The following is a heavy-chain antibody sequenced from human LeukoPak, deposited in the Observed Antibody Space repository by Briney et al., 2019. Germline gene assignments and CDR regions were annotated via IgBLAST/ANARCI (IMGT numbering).Heavy chain of an antibody. J-gene: IGHJ4*02. CDR2: IKEGGSEK. D-gene: IGHD6-19*01. CDR1: GFTFRNYQ. CDR3: ARWLYSSGWSLDP. V-gene: IGHV3-7*03. Sequence: GGSLRLSCAASGFTFRNYQMNWVRQAPGKGLEWVAKIKEGGSEKHYADSVMGRFTISRDNAEDSLFLQMDSLRVEDTAVYYCARWLYSSGWSLDPWGQGTLVTVSP.